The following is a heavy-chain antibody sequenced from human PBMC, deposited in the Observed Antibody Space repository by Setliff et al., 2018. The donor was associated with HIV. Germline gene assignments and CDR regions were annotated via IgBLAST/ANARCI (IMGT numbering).Heavy chain of an antibody. Sequence: PGGSLRLSCEASGIAFNSGAMHWVRQAPGKGLEWVAVLSYDGSDEYYGDSVKGRFTISRDNAKNSLFLQMNSLRAEDTAVYYCARENRYCSGGSCDWYFDLWGRGTLVTVSS. V-gene: IGHV3-30*04. D-gene: IGHD2-15*01. CDR2: LSYDGSDE. CDR3: ARENRYCSGGSCDWYFDL. J-gene: IGHJ2*01. CDR1: GIAFNSGA.